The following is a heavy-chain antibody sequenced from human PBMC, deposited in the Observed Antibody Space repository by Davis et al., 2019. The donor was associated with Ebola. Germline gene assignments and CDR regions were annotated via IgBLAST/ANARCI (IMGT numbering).Heavy chain of an antibody. CDR3: ASFLGVVVPAAIHSSSARFDY. Sequence: PGGSLRLSCAASGFTFSSYAMHWVRQAPGKGLEWVAVISYDGSNKYYADSVKGRFTISRDNSKNTLYLQMNSLRAEDTAVYYCASFLGVVVPAAIHSSSARFDYWGQGTLVTVSS. D-gene: IGHD2-2*01. J-gene: IGHJ4*02. V-gene: IGHV3-30-3*01. CDR2: ISYDGSNK. CDR1: GFTFSSYA.